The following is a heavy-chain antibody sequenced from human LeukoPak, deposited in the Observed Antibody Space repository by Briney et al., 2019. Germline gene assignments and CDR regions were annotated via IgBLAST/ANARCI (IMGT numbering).Heavy chain of an antibody. CDR3: ARMAEEMATNFDY. D-gene: IGHD5-24*01. V-gene: IGHV4-31*03. Sequence: PSQTLSLTCTVSGGSISSGGYYWSWIRQHPGKGLEWIGYIYYSGSTYYTPSLKNRVTISVATSKNQFSLKLSSVTAADTAVYYCARMAEEMATNFDYWGQGTLVTVSS. CDR2: IYYSGST. J-gene: IGHJ4*02. CDR1: GGSISSGGYY.